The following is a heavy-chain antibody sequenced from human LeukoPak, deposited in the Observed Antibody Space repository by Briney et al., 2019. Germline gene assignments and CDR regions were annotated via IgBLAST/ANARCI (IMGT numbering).Heavy chain of an antibody. Sequence: PGGSLRLSCAASGLTLSHYAMNGVRQAPPKGGAGVSGISARENIYYADSVPCQFTISIDNTKHNLYLQMNSLRADDTAVDCGARGPGKNIWGSENWFDPWGQGTVVTVSS. CDR1: GLTLSHYA. CDR2: ISARENI. D-gene: IGHD3-16*01. J-gene: IGHJ5*02. CDR3: ARGPGKNIWGSENWFDP. V-gene: IGHV3-23*01.